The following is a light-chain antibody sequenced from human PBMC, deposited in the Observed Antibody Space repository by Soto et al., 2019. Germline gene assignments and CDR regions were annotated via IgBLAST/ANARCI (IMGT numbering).Light chain of an antibody. J-gene: IGLJ3*02. CDR1: SSDVGGYNY. CDR3: QTWATGIRV. CDR2: EVS. V-gene: IGLV2-8*01. Sequence: QSVLTQPPSASGSPGQSVTISCTGTSSDVGGYNYVSWYQQHPGKAPKLMIYEVSKRPSGVPDRFSGSSSGAERYLTISSLQSEDEADYYCQTWATGIRVFGGGTKLTVL.